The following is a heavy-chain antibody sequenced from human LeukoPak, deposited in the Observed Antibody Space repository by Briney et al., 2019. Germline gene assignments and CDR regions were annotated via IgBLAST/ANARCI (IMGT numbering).Heavy chain of an antibody. CDR2: IYTSGST. J-gene: IGHJ4*02. D-gene: IGHD6-13*01. Sequence: SETLSLTCTVSGGSISSGSYYWSWIRQPAGKGLEWIGRIYTSGSTNYNPSLKNRVTISVDTSKNQFSLKLSSVTAADTAVYYCARVGGIAAADKYYFDYWGQGTLVTVSS. CDR1: GGSISSGSYY. V-gene: IGHV4-61*02. CDR3: ARVGGIAAADKYYFDY.